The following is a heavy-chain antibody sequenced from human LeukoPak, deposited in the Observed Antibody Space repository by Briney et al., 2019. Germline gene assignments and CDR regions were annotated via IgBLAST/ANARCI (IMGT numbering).Heavy chain of an antibody. CDR3: ARDLRYYYDSSGYYDY. CDR2: IIPIFGTA. J-gene: IGHJ4*02. CDR1: GYTFTSYG. Sequence: SVKVSCKASGYTFTSYGISWVRQAPGQGLEWMGGIIPIFGTANYAQKFQGRVTITADESTSTAYMELSSLRSEDTAVYYCARDLRYYYDSSGYYDYWGQGTLVTVSS. D-gene: IGHD3-22*01. V-gene: IGHV1-69*13.